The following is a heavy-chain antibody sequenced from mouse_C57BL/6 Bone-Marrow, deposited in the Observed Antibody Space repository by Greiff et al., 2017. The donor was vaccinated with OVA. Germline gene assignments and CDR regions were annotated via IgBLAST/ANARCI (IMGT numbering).Heavy chain of an antibody. J-gene: IGHJ1*03. Sequence: QVQLQQSGAELARPGASVKLSCKASGYTFTSYGISWVKQRTGQGLEWIGEIYPRGGNTYYNEKFKGKATLTADKSSSTAYMELRSLTSEDSAVYFCAIFITTVVGDFDVWGTGTTVTVSS. V-gene: IGHV1-81*01. CDR3: AIFITTVVGDFDV. CDR2: IYPRGGNT. CDR1: GYTFTSYG. D-gene: IGHD1-1*01.